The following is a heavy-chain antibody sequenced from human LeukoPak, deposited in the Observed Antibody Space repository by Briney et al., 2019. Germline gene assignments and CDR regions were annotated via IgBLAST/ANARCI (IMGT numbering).Heavy chain of an antibody. CDR1: GFPFSSYA. CDR2: ISGSGVST. D-gene: IGHD6-6*01. V-gene: IGHV3-23*01. CDR3: AKDSNSAWFDP. Sequence: GGSLRLSCAASGFPFSSYAMSWVRQAPGKGLEWVSTISGSGVSTYYADSVKGRFTISRDNSKNTLYLQMNSLRAEGTAVFYCAKDSNSAWFDPWGQGTLVTVSP. J-gene: IGHJ5*02.